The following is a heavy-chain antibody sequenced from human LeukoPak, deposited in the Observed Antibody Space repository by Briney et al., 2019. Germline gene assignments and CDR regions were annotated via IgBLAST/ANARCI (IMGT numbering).Heavy chain of an antibody. D-gene: IGHD4-17*01. CDR3: ARDRGYGDYADAFDI. CDR2: IYYSGST. J-gene: IGHJ3*02. V-gene: IGHV4-59*01. CDR1: GGSISSYY. Sequence: SETLSLTCTVSGGSISSYYWSWIRQPPGKGLEWIGYIYYSGSTNYNPSLKSRVTISVDTSKNQFSLKLSSVTAADTAVYYCARDRGYGDYADAFDIWGQGTMVTVSS.